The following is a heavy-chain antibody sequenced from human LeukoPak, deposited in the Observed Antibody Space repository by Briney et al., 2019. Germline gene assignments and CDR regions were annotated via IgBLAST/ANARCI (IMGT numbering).Heavy chain of an antibody. Sequence: PSETLSLXCTVSGGSISSCYWSWIRQPPGKGLEWIGYIYYSGSTNYNPSLKSRVTISVDTSKNQFSLKLSSVTAADTAVYYCASGPYCSSTSCYGWYVDYWGQGTLVTVSS. CDR2: IYYSGST. CDR3: ASGPYCSSTSCYGWYVDY. V-gene: IGHV4-59*01. CDR1: GGSISSCY. D-gene: IGHD2-2*01. J-gene: IGHJ4*02.